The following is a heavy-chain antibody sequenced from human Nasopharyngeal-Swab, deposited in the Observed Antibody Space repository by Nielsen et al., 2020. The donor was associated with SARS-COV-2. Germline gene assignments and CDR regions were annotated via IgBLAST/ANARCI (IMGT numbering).Heavy chain of an antibody. J-gene: IGHJ3*02. CDR1: GGSVSSGSYY. V-gene: IGHV4-61*01. Sequence: SETLSLTCTVSGGSVSSGSYYWSWIRQPPGKGLEWIGYIYYSGSTNYNPSLKSRVTISVDTSKNQFSLKLSSVTAADTAVYYCAKTSTTVVTEDAFDIWGQGTMVTVSS. D-gene: IGHD4-23*01. CDR2: IYYSGST. CDR3: AKTSTTVVTEDAFDI.